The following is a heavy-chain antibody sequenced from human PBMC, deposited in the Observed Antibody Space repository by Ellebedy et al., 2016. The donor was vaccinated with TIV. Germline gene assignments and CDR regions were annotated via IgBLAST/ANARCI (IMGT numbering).Heavy chain of an antibody. CDR2: ISSGGST. J-gene: IGHJ4*02. V-gene: IGHV3-53*01. CDR1: GFTVSHNY. D-gene: IGHD3-10*01. CDR3: VSRPRG. Sequence: GESLKISCAASGFTVSHNYMSCVRQAPGKGLELVSLISSGGSTHYADSVKGRFTISRDNSKNTLYLQMNSLSPEDTAVYYCVSRPRGWGQGNLVTVSS.